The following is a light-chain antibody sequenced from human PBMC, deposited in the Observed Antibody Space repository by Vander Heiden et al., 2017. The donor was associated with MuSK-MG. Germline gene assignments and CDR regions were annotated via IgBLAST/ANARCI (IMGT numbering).Light chain of an antibody. CDR1: QSISTN. CDR2: GAS. CDR3: QHHDNWPAWT. J-gene: IGKJ1*01. V-gene: IGKV3-15*01. Sequence: EIVMTQSPATLSVSPGERATLSCRASQSISTNLAWYQQKPGQAPRLLTYGASTRATGIPARFSGSGVGKEFTLTISRRQSEDFAVYYWQHHDNWPAWTFGQGTKVEIK.